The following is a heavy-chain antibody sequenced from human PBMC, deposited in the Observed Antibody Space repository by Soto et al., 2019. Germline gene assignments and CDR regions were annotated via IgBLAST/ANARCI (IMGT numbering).Heavy chain of an antibody. CDR1: GGSIRSGGYY. CDR2: IYYSGNT. CDR3: ARDRLMSTAGTARHYFGLDV. D-gene: IGHD5-18*01. J-gene: IGHJ6*02. V-gene: IGHV4-31*03. Sequence: QVQLQESGPGLVKPSQTLSLTCTVSGGSIRSGGYYWSWVRHNPRRGLEWIGNIYYSGNTYYNPSLKSRLTISVDTSKIQFSLNLSSVTAADTAVYYCARDRLMSTAGTARHYFGLDVWGQGTTVTVSS.